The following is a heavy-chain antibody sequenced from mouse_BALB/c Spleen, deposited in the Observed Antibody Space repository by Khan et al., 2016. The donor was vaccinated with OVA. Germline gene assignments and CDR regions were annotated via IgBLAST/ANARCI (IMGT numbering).Heavy chain of an antibody. CDR1: GFSLTNYG. Sequence: QVQLKESGPGLVAPSQSLSITCTVSGFSLTNYGVNWVRQPPGTGLEWLGVMWGDGSTNFHSALKSRLIISKDNSQSQVFLELNSLQTDDTATYYCAKCTADYDSMDYWGQGTSVTVSS. V-gene: IGHV2-3*01. J-gene: IGHJ4*01. CDR3: AKCTADYDSMDY. CDR2: MWGDGST.